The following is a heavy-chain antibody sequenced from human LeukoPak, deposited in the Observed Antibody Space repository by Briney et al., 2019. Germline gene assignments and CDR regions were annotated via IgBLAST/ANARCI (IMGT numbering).Heavy chain of an antibody. Sequence: GGSLRLSCAASGFTFNYAWMSWVRQAPEKGLEFVSGIYENGGTTYYADSVKGRFSISRDNSKNTLYLQMDSLRGEDTAVYYCAKDFRIGYSAHFDYWGQGALVTVSS. CDR1: GFTFNYAW. CDR3: AKDFRIGYSAHFDY. J-gene: IGHJ4*02. CDR2: IYENGGTT. V-gene: IGHV3-23*01. D-gene: IGHD2-21*01.